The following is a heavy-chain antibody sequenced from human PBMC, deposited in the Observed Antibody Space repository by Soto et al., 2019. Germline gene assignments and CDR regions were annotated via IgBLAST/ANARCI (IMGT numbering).Heavy chain of an antibody. CDR3: ACITYQLLSVFGMDV. J-gene: IGHJ6*02. Sequence: SETLSLTCTVSGGSVSSGSYYWSWIRQPPGKGLEWIGYIYYSGSTNYNPSLKSRVTISVDTSKNQFSLKLSSVTAADTAVYYCACITYQLLSVFGMDVWGQGTTVTVSS. D-gene: IGHD2-2*01. CDR2: IYYSGST. V-gene: IGHV4-61*01. CDR1: GGSVSSGSYY.